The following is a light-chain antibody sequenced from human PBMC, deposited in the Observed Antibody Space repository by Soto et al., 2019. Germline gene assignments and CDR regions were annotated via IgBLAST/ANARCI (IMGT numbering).Light chain of an antibody. J-gene: IGLJ3*02. CDR2: LNSDGSH. Sequence: QPVLTQSPSASASLGASVKLTCTLSSGHSNYAIAWHQHQPDEGPRFLMKLNSDGSHTKGDGIPDRFSGSSSGAERYLTISSLQSEDEADYYCQTWGTGVTVFGGGTKVTVL. V-gene: IGLV4-69*01. CDR1: SGHSNYA. CDR3: QTWGTGVTV.